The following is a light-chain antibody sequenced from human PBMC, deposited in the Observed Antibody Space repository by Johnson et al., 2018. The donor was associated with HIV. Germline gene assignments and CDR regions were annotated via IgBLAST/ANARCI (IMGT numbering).Light chain of an antibody. J-gene: IGLJ1*01. Sequence: QSVLTQPPSVSAAPGQKVTISCSGSSSNIGNNYVSWYQQLPGTAPKLLIYENNKRPSGIPDRFSGSKSGTSATLGITGLQTGDEADYYCGTWDSSLSAAGSYVFGTGTKVTGL. CDR3: GTWDSSLSAAGSYV. V-gene: IGLV1-51*02. CDR2: ENN. CDR1: SSNIGNNY.